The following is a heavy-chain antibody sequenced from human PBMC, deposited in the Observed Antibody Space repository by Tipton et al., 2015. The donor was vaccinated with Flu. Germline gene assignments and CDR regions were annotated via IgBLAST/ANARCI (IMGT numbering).Heavy chain of an antibody. D-gene: IGHD3-10*01. V-gene: IGHV4-38-2*02. CDR1: GYSISTRYY. Sequence: TLSLTCTVSGYSISTRYYWGWIRQPPGKGMEWIGCVYHGGTTYYNPSLKSRVAISLDTFKNQFSLKLTSVTAADTAVYYCATTTYFYGSGRHDYWGQETLVTVSS. J-gene: IGHJ4*02. CDR2: VYHGGTT. CDR3: ATTTYFYGSGRHDY.